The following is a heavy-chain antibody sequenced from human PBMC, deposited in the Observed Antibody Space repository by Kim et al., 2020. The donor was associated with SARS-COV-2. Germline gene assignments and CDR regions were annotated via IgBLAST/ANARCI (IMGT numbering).Heavy chain of an antibody. CDR2: IYLGGST. D-gene: IGHD1-26*01. Sequence: GGSLRLSCAASGFTVSRTYMTWVRQAPGRGLEWVSIIYLGGSTHYADAVKGRFTFSSDESKNTLYLQMNSLRAEDTAFYYCARGGNRGSRYAPWYFDYWGQGTLVTVSS. CDR3: ARGGNRGSRYAPWYFDY. CDR1: GFTVSRTY. V-gene: IGHV3-53*01. J-gene: IGHJ4*02.